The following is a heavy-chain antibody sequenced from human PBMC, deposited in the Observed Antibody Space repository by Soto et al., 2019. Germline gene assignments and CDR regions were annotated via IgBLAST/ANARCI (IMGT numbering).Heavy chain of an antibody. Sequence: PGGSLRLSCAAAGFTFSSYSMNWVRQAPGKGLEWVSSISSSSSYIYYADSVKGRFTISRDNAKNSLYLQMNSLRAEDTAVYYCARDRVVTAIGGDYYGMDVWGQGTTVTVSS. CDR1: GFTFSSYS. V-gene: IGHV3-21*01. CDR2: ISSSSSYI. CDR3: ARDRVVTAIGGDYYGMDV. D-gene: IGHD2-21*02. J-gene: IGHJ6*02.